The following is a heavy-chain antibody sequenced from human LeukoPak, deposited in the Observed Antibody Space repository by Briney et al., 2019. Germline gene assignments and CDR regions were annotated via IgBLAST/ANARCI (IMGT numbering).Heavy chain of an antibody. CDR2: IYHSGST. V-gene: IGHV4-4*02. Sequence: RSSETLSLTCAVSGGSISSSNWWSWVRQPPGKGLEWIGEIYHSGSTNYNPSLKSRVTISVDKSKNQFSLKLSSVTAADTAVYYCARTSSSGWYRVHKPDQYYFDYWGQGTLVTVSS. CDR1: GGSISSSNW. J-gene: IGHJ4*02. D-gene: IGHD6-19*01. CDR3: ARTSSSGWYRVHKPDQYYFDY.